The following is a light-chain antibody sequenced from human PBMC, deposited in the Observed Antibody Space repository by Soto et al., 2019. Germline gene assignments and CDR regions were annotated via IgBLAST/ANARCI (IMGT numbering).Light chain of an antibody. CDR1: QSISSY. CDR3: QQYGSSPMT. CDR2: GAS. J-gene: IGKJ1*01. V-gene: IGKV3-20*01. Sequence: PGDRVTITCRASQSISSYLAWYQQKPGQAPRLLIYGASSRATGIPDRFSGSGAGTDFTLTSSRLEPEDFAVYYCQQYGSSPMTFGQGTKVDIK.